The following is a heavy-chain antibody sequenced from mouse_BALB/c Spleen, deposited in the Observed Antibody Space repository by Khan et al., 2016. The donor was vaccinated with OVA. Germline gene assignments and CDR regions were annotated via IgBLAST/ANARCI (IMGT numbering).Heavy chain of an antibody. CDR3: ARSVTITTVVATDFDY. Sequence: VQLQQSGPGLVKPSQSLSLTCTVTGYSITSDYAWNWIRQFPGNKLEWMGYISYSGRTSYNPSLKSRISIARDPSKNQFFLQLNSVNTEDTATYYCARSVTITTVVATDFDYWGQGTTLTVSS. V-gene: IGHV3-2*02. D-gene: IGHD1-1*01. J-gene: IGHJ2*01. CDR2: ISYSGRT. CDR1: GYSITSDYA.